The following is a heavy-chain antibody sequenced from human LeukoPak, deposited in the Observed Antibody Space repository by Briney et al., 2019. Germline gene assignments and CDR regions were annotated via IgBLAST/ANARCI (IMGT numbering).Heavy chain of an antibody. CDR2: IVVGSGNT. Sequence: SVKVSCKASGFTFTSSAVQWVRQARGRRLEWIGWIVVGSGNTNYAQMFLGRVTITRDMSTSTAYMELSSLRSEDTAVYYCAAPSRIQLDYWGQGTLVTVSS. CDR3: AAPSRIQLDY. CDR1: GFTFTSSA. D-gene: IGHD5-18*01. V-gene: IGHV1-58*01. J-gene: IGHJ4*02.